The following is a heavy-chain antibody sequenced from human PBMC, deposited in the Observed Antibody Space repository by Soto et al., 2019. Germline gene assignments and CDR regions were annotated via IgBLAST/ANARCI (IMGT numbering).Heavy chain of an antibody. CDR2: ISHDGINK. CDR1: GFSFSSYA. V-gene: IGHV3-30-3*01. D-gene: IGHD6-19*01. J-gene: IGHJ5*02. CDR3: ARDMYSSDYFVKWFEP. Sequence: QVRLVESGGGVVQPGRSLRLSCTASGFSFSSYAMYWFRQPPGKGLEWVAVISHDGINKHYADSVKGRVTVSRDNSNHSLDLQLNSLGGEDTAMYYCARDMYSSDYFVKWFEPWGQATLVTVSS.